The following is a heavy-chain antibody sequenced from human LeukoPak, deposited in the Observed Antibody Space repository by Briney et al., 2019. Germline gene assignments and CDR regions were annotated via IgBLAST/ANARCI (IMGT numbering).Heavy chain of an antibody. J-gene: IGHJ4*02. CDR2: ISWNGGTT. D-gene: IGHD5-18*01. V-gene: IGHV3-20*04. CDR3: AKEGYSYGPD. CDR1: GFRFDDHG. Sequence: PGGSLRLSCAASGFRFDDHGMNWVRQAPGKGLEWVSGISWNGGTTGYVDSVKGRFTISRDNAKNSLYLQMNSLRAEDTAVYYCAKEGYSYGPDWGQGTLVTVSS.